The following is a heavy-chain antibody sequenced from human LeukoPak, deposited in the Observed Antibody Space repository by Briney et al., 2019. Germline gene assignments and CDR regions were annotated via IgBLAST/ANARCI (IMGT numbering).Heavy chain of an antibody. CDR2: IWYDGSKK. CDR3: AKDSSYYCLDY. J-gene: IGHJ4*02. Sequence: PGGSLRLSCAASGFTFSDYGMYWVRQAPGKGLEWVAVIWYDGSKKYHADSVKGRFTISRDNSKNTLYLQMNSLRAEDSAVYYCAKDSSYYCLDYWGQGTLVTVSS. D-gene: IGHD3-22*01. V-gene: IGHV3-33*06. CDR1: GFTFSDYG.